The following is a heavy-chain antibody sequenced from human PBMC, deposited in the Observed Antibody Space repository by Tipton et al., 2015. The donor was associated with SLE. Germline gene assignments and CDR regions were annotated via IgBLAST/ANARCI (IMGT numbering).Heavy chain of an antibody. V-gene: IGHV4-59*01. CDR1: GGSISNYY. CDR3: ARERYCSGASCYAPDY. CDR2: IFYSGST. Sequence: LRLSCTVSGGSISNYYWNWIRQPPGKGLEWIGYIFYSGSTNYNPSLKSRVTISVDTSKNQFPLKLKSVTAADSAVYYCARERYCSGASCYAPDYWGQGTLVTVSS. J-gene: IGHJ4*02. D-gene: IGHD2-2*01.